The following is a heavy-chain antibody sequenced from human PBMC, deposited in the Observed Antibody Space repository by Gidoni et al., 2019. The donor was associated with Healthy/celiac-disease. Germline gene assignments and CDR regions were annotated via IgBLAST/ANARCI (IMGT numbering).Heavy chain of an antibody. D-gene: IGHD3-22*01. CDR2: IWYDGTNK. CDR3: AGGGFSGQWLLPF. V-gene: IGHV3-33*01. CDR1: GFTFSSYG. Sequence: QVQLVESGGGVVQPGRSLRLACASSGFTFSSYGMHWVRPAPGKGLEWVAVIWYDGTNKYYAGSVKGRFTISRDNSKNTLYLQMNSLRAEDTAVYYCAGGGFSGQWLLPFWGQGTLVTVSS. J-gene: IGHJ4*02.